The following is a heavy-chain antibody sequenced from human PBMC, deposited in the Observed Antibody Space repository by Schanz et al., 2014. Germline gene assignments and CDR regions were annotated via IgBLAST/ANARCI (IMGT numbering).Heavy chain of an antibody. J-gene: IGHJ4*02. CDR2: ISGSSRTI. CDR1: GFTFSTST. CDR3: VRVSFADPRLYRGMDRDIDY. Sequence: EVQLVESGGGLVQPGGSLRLSCAASGFTFSTSTMHWVRQAPGKGLEWVSYISGSSRTIYYADSMKGRFTVSRDNAENALYLQMNSLRAEDTAVYYCVRVSFADPRLYRGMDRDIDYWGQGTLVTVSS. D-gene: IGHD5-18*01. V-gene: IGHV3-48*01.